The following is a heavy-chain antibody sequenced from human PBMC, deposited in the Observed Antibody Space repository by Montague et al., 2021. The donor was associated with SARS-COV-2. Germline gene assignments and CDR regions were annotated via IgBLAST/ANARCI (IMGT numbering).Heavy chain of an antibody. CDR1: GITFSSYA. J-gene: IGHJ4*02. CDR2: ISYDGSNK. CDR3: AREGRSGSYYGFLDY. Sequence: SLRLSCAASGITFSSYAMHWVRQAPGKGLEWVAVISYDGSNKYYADPVKGRFTISRDNSKNTLYLQMNSLRAEDTAVYYCAREGRSGSYYGFLDYWGQGTLVTVSS. V-gene: IGHV3-30-3*01. D-gene: IGHD3-10*01.